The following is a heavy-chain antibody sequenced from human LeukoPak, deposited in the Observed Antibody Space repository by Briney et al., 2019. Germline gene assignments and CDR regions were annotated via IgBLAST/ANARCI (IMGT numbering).Heavy chain of an antibody. J-gene: IGHJ6*02. V-gene: IGHV3-15*01. CDR2: IKSKTDGGTT. CDR1: GFTFSNAW. D-gene: IGHD3-22*01. CDR3: TRGYDSSGYYGRRIYYYGMDV. Sequence: GGSLRLSCAASGFTFSNAWMSWVRQAPGKGLEWVGRIKSKTDGGTTDYAAPVKGRFTISRDDSKNTLYLQMNSLKTEDTAVYYCTRGYDSSGYYGRRIYYYGMDVWGQGTTVTVSS.